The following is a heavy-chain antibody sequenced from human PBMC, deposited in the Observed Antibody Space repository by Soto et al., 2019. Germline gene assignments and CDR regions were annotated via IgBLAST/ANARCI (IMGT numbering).Heavy chain of an antibody. CDR1: GFTFSSYG. D-gene: IGHD6-6*01. J-gene: IGHJ5*02. V-gene: IGHV3-33*01. CDR3: ARDGEYSSSTGWFDP. Sequence: QVQLVESGGGVVQPGRSLRLSCAASGFTFSSYGMHWVRQAPGKGLEWVAVIWYDGSNKYYADSVKGRFTISRDNSKNTLYLQMNSLRAEDTAVYYCARDGEYSSSTGWFDPWGQGTLVTVSS. CDR2: IWYDGSNK.